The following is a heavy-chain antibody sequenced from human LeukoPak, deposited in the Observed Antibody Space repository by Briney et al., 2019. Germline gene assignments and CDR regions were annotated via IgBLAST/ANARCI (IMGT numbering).Heavy chain of an antibody. D-gene: IGHD3-10*01. CDR3: ARDYYGSGSSFDD. J-gene: IGHJ4*02. CDR2: IISSSGTI. V-gene: IGHV3-48*01. CDR1: GFTFSSYS. Sequence: SGGSLRLSCAASGFTFSSYSMNWVRQAPGKGLGWVSSIISSSGTINYADSVKGRFTISRDNAKNSLYLQMNSLRAEDTAVYYCARDYYGSGSSFDDWGQGTLVTVSS.